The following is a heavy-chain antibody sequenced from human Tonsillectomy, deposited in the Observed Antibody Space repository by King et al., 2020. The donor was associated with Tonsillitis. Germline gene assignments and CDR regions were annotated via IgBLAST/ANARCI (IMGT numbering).Heavy chain of an antibody. Sequence: DVQLVESGGGLVQPGGSLRLSCAASGFPFTNYAMTWVRQSPGKGLEWVSTITGSGAHTHYADSVKGRFSIARDNSKNTLYLQMSTLRVEDTALYYCAGDGSGYYGGIDFGGQGTLVTVSS. J-gene: IGHJ4*02. CDR1: GFPFTNYA. CDR3: AGDGSGYYGGIDF. D-gene: IGHD3-22*01. V-gene: IGHV3-23*04. CDR2: ITGSGAHT.